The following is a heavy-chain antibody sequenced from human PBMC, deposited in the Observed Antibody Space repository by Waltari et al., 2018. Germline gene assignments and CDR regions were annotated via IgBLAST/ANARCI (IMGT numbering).Heavy chain of an antibody. J-gene: IGHJ4*02. Sequence: QVQLQGSGPGLVKPSETLSLTCTVSGGSLSNYYWRWIRQPPGTGLEWIGYIYYSGSTNYNPSLKSRVTISIDTSKNQFSLKLNSVTAADTAVYYCARSTEHYYDSSGYYCPNCFDYWGQGTLVTVSS. V-gene: IGHV4-59*01. CDR2: IYYSGST. D-gene: IGHD3-22*01. CDR1: GGSLSNYY. CDR3: ARSTEHYYDSSGYYCPNCFDY.